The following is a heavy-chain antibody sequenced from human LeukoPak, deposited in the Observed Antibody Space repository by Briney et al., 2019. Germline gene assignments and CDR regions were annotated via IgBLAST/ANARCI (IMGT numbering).Heavy chain of an antibody. CDR3: ARDPSSWYYYYMDV. V-gene: IGHV3-48*01. D-gene: IGHD6-13*01. J-gene: IGHJ6*03. Sequence: GGSLRLSCAASGFTFSSYSMNWVRQAPGKGLEWVSYISSSSSTIYYADSVKGRFTISRDNAKNSLYLQMNSLRAEDTAVYYCARDPSSWYYYYMDVWGKGTTVTISS. CDR1: GFTFSSYS. CDR2: ISSSSSTI.